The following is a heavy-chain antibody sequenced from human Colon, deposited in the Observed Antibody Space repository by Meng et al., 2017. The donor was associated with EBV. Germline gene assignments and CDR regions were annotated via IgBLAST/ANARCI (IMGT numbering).Heavy chain of an antibody. V-gene: IGHV4-4*02. Sequence: VQLQEWGPGLGKPSETLALTCAVSGGSISSVYWWTWVRQSPGKGLEWIGEIYHSGSTNYNPSLKSRVTISVDKSKNQFSLKLTSVTAADTAVYYCARGGYYSFDYWGQRTLVTVSS. J-gene: IGHJ4*02. CDR1: GGSISSVYW. CDR3: ARGGYYSFDY. CDR2: IYHSGST. D-gene: IGHD5-18*01.